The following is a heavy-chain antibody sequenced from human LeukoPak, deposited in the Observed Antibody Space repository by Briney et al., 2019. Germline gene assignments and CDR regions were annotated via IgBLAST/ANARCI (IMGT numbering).Heavy chain of an antibody. CDR1: GFTFSSYT. D-gene: IGHD5-12*01. Sequence: GGSLRLSCVASGFTFSSYTMNWVRQAPGKGLEWVSSITGDSAHIFYADSVQGRFIISRDDATKSLYLQMSGLTAEDTAVYYCARVRGYSRDFWGQGTLVTVSS. V-gene: IGHV3-21*01. CDR3: ARVRGYSRDF. J-gene: IGHJ4*02. CDR2: ITGDSAHI.